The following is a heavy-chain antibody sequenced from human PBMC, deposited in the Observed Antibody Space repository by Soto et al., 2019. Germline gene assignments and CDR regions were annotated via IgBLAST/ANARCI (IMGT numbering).Heavy chain of an antibody. J-gene: IGHJ4*02. D-gene: IGHD1-1*01. V-gene: IGHV1-18*01. CDR1: GYAFTTYG. CDR2: ISAHNGNT. CDR3: ARGRYGDY. Sequence: QVHLVQSGAEVKKPGASVKVSCKGSGYAFTTYGITWVRQAPGQGLEWMGWISAHNGNTNYAQKLEGRVTVTRDTSTSTAYMELRSLGSDETAVYYCARGRYGDYWGQGALVTVSS.